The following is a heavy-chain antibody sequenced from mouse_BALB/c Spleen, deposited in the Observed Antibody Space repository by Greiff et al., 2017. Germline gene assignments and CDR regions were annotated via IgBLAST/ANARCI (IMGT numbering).Heavy chain of an antibody. J-gene: IGHJ3*01. Sequence: QVQLQQSDAELVKPGASVKISCKASGYTFTDHAIHWVKQKPEQGLEWIGYISPGNGDIKYNEKFKGKATLTADKSSSTAYMQLNSLTSEDTAVYYCATYYDWFAYWGQGTLVTVSA. D-gene: IGHD1-1*01. V-gene: IGHV1S53*02. CDR3: ATYYDWFAY. CDR1: GYTFTDHA. CDR2: ISPGNGDI.